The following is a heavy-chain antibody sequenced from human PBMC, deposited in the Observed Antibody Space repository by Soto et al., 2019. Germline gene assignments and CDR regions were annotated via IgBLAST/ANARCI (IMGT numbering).Heavy chain of an antibody. CDR2: IYSGGST. V-gene: IGHV3-53*01. J-gene: IGHJ6*02. Sequence: LRLSCAASGFTVSSNFMDWVRQAPGKGLEWVSVIYSGGSTYYADSVKGRFTISRDKSKNTLYLQMNSLRAEDTAVYYCAREGYGMDVWGQGTTVTVSS. CDR1: GFTVSSNF. CDR3: AREGYGMDV.